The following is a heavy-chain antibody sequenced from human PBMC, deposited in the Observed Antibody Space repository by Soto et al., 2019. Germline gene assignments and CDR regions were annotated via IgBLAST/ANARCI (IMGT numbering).Heavy chain of an antibody. CDR3: ARVGRGVYGMDV. D-gene: IGHD2-8*01. V-gene: IGHV3-48*02. J-gene: IGHJ6*02. Sequence: EVQLVESGGGWVQPGGSLRLSCAASGFTFSSYSINWVRQAPGKGLEWFSYITSDSSTISYADSVKGRFTVSRDNAKTSLYLQMNSLRDEDTAVYYCARVGRGVYGMDVWGQGTSVTVSS. CDR2: ITSDSSTI. CDR1: GFTFSSYS.